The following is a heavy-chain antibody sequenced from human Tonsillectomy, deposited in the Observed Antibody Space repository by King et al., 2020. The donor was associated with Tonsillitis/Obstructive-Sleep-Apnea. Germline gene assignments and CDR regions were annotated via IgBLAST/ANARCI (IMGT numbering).Heavy chain of an antibody. J-gene: IGHJ6*03. CDR3: AHSLRSPFGWYMDV. CDR1: GFSLSTSGVG. V-gene: IGHV2-5*02. D-gene: IGHD3-16*01. CDR2: IYWDDDK. Sequence: TLKESGPTLVKPTQTLTLTCTFSGFSLSTSGVGVGWIRQPPGKALEWLALIYWDDDKRYSPSLKSRLPITKDTSKNQVVLTMTNMAPWDTATYYCAHSLRSPFGWYMDVWGKGTTVTVSS.